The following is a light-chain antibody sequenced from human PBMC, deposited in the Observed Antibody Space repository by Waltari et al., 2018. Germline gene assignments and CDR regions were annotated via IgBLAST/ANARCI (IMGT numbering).Light chain of an antibody. V-gene: IGLV2-14*01. J-gene: IGLJ3*02. CDR2: DVS. CDR1: SSDVGGYNY. CDR3: NSYTSSSTWV. Sequence: QSALTQPASVSGSPGQSITISCTGTSSDVGGYNYVSWYQQYPGKAPKLMIFDVSNRPSGVSNRFSGSKSGSTASLTISGLQAEDEADFYCNSYTSSSTWVFGGGTKLTVL.